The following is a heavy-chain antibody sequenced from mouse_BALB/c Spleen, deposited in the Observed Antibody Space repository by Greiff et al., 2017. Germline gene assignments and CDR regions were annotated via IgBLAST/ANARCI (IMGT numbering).Heavy chain of an antibody. D-gene: IGHD2-1*01. V-gene: IGHV1-54*02. CDR2: INPGSGGT. CDR3: ARRGNYLYAMDY. J-gene: IGHJ4*01. CDR1: GYAFTNYL. Sequence: VQLQESGAELVRPGTSVKVSCKASGYAFTNYLIEWVKQRPGQGLEWIGVINPGSGGTNYNEKFKGKATLTADTSSNTAYMQLSSLTSEDSAVYYCARRGNYLYAMDYWGQGTSVTVSS.